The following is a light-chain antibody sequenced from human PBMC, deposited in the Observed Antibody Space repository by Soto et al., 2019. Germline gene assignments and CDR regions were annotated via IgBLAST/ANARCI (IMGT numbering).Light chain of an antibody. CDR3: QVWDSGSDHVV. V-gene: IGLV3-21*04. J-gene: IGLJ2*01. Sequence: SYELTQPPSVSVAPGKTARISCGGNNIGSKSVHWYQQKPGQAPVRVIYYDSDRPSGIPERFSGSNSGNTATLTISRVEAGDEADYYCQVWDSGSDHVVFGGGTKVTVL. CDR1: NIGSKS. CDR2: YDS.